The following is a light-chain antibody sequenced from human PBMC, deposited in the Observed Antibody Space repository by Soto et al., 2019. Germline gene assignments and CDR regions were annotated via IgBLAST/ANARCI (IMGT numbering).Light chain of an antibody. Sequence: QSVLTQPPSLSGTPGQTVTISCIGSRSHIGSAIVHWYQQLPGTAPKHLIYMNNQRPSGVPDRFSGSKSGTSASLVITGLRPEEEADYYGVAWDDNLGSRVFGGGTKLTVL. CDR2: MNN. V-gene: IGLV1-47*01. CDR1: RSHIGSAI. J-gene: IGLJ3*02. CDR3: VAWDDNLGSRV.